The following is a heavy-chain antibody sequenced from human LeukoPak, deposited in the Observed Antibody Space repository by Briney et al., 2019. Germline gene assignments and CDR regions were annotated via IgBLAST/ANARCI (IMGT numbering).Heavy chain of an antibody. V-gene: IGHV5-10-1*01. CDR2: IDPSDSYT. CDR3: ARSLGYCSGGSCYAQGPFDY. CDR1: GYSFTSYW. Sequence: GESLKISCKGSGYSFTSYWISWVRQMPGEGLEWMGRIDPSDSYTNYSPSFQGHVTISADKSISTAYLQWSSLKASDTAMYYCARSLGYCSGGSCYAQGPFDYWGQGTLVTVSS. J-gene: IGHJ4*02. D-gene: IGHD2-15*01.